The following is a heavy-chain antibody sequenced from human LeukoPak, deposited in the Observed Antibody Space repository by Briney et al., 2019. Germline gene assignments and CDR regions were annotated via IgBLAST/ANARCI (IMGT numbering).Heavy chain of an antibody. V-gene: IGHV5-51*01. J-gene: IGHJ3*02. D-gene: IGHD6-19*01. CDR1: GYSLTSYW. Sequence: GESLKISRKGSGYSLTSYWIGWVRQMPGKGLGWVGIIYPGDSDTRYSPSFQGQVTISADKSISTAYLQWSSLKASDTAMYYCARLARAYSSGVDAFDIWGQGTMVTVSS. CDR2: IYPGDSDT. CDR3: ARLARAYSSGVDAFDI.